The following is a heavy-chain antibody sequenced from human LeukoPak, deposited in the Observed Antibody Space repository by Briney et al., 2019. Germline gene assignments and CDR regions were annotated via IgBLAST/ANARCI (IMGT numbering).Heavy chain of an antibody. CDR3: AKARHYDFWSGEGNFDY. CDR2: ISGSGSST. J-gene: IGHJ4*02. Sequence: GGSLRLSCAASGFTFSSYAMSWVRQAPGKGLEWVSAISGSGSSTYYADSVKGRFTISRDNSKNTLYLQVNSLRAEDTAVYYGAKARHYDFWSGEGNFDYWGQGTLVTVSS. D-gene: IGHD3-3*01. CDR1: GFTFSSYA. V-gene: IGHV3-23*01.